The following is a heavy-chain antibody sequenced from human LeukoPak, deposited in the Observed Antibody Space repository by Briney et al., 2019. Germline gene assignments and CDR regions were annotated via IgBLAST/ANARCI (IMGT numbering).Heavy chain of an antibody. D-gene: IGHD2-2*01. CDR1: GFTFSTYA. CDR2: IKQDGSEK. V-gene: IGHV3-7*01. J-gene: IGHJ4*02. CDR3: ARTSC. Sequence: SGGSLRLSCAASGFTFSTYALSWVRQAPGKGLEWVANIKQDGSEKYYVDSVKGRFTISRDNAKNSLYLQMNSLRAEDTAVYYCARTSCWGQGTLVTVSS.